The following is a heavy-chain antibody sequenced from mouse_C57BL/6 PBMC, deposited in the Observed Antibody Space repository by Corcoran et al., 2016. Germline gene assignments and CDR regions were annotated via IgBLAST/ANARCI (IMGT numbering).Heavy chain of an antibody. CDR3: ARENDYGNPWFAY. CDR2: INPNNGGT. V-gene: IGHV1-26*01. J-gene: IGHJ3*01. Sequence: EVQLQQSGPELVKPGASVKISCKAAGYTFTDYYMNWGKQSHGKSLEWIGDINPNNGGTSYNQKFKGKATLTVDKSSSTAYMELRSLTSEDSAVYYCARENDYGNPWFAYWGQGTLVTVSA. D-gene: IGHD2-1*01. CDR1: GYTFTDYY.